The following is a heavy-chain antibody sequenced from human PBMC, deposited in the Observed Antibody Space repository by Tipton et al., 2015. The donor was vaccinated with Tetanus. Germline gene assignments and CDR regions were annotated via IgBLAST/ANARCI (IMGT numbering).Heavy chain of an antibody. CDR3: ARDRGDYIYYGMDV. D-gene: IGHD3-22*01. V-gene: IGHV1-2*02. CDR1: GYTFTGYY. Sequence: QLVQSGAEVKKPGASVKVSCKASGYTFTGYYIYWVRQAPGQGLEWMGWIDPNSGGTVYAQKFQGRVTMTRDTSISTAYMELRSLGSDDTAVYYCARDRGDYIYYGMDVWGPGTTVTVS. J-gene: IGHJ6*02. CDR2: IDPNSGGT.